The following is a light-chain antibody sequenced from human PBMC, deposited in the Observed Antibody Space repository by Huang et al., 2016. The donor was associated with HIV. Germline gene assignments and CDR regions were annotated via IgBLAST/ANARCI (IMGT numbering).Light chain of an antibody. CDR2: WAS. J-gene: IGKJ2*01. CDR3: QQYYSTPYT. CDR1: QSVLYSSDNENY. Sequence: DIVLTQSPDSLAVSLGERATINCKSSQSVLYSSDNENYLAWYQLKPGQPPKLLIYWASTRESGVPDRFSGSGFGTDFTLTISSLQAEDVAVYYCQQYYSTPYTFGQGTKLEIK. V-gene: IGKV4-1*01.